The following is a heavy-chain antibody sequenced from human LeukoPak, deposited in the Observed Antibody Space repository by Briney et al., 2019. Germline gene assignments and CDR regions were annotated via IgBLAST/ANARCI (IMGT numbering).Heavy chain of an antibody. J-gene: IGHJ6*02. V-gene: IGHV3-11*01. D-gene: IGHD6-19*01. CDR3: ARDLSVAGGSKAYYYGMDV. CDR2: ISSSGSTI. Sequence: PGGSLRLSCAASGFTFSDYYMSWIRQAPGKGLEWVSYISSSGSTIYYADSMKGRFTISRDNAKNSLYLQMNSLRAEDTAVYYCARDLSVAGGSKAYYYGMDVWGQGTTVTVSS. CDR1: GFTFSDYY.